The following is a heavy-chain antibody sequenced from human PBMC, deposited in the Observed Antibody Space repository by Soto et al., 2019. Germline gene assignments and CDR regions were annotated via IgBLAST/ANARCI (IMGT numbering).Heavy chain of an antibody. D-gene: IGHD4-4*01. CDR2: INPNSGGT. Sequence: GASEKVSCKASGYTFTGYYMHWVRQAPGQGLEWMGWINPNSGGTNYAQKFQGRVTMTRDTSISTAYMELSRLRSDDTAVYYCARAFSNYDWFDPWGQGTLVTVSS. V-gene: IGHV1-2*02. J-gene: IGHJ5*02. CDR1: GYTFTGYY. CDR3: ARAFSNYDWFDP.